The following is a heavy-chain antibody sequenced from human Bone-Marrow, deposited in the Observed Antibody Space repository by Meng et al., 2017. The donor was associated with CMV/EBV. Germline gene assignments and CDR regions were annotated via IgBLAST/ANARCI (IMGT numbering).Heavy chain of an antibody. D-gene: IGHD3-3*01. CDR1: GYTFTSYY. J-gene: IGHJ6*02. V-gene: IGHV1-46*01. CDR3: ARDYTTNTIFGVVKAYYYYGMDV. Sequence: ASVKVSCKASGYTFTSYYMHWVRQAPGQGLEWMGIINPSGGSTSYAQKFQGRVTMTRDTSTSTVYMELSSLRSEDTAVYYCARDYTTNTIFGVVKAYYYYGMDVWGRGTTVTVS. CDR2: INPSGGST.